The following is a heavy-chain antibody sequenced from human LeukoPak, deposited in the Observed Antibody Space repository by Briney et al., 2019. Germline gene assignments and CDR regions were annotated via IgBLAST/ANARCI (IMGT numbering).Heavy chain of an antibody. V-gene: IGHV3-23*01. CDR3: AKLREWELPDLFDY. J-gene: IGHJ4*02. Sequence: GGSLRLSCAASGFTFNIYAMNWVRQAPGKGLEWISSISYSAAGTYYADSVKGRFTISRDNSKNTLYLQMNSLRAEDTAVYYCAKLREWELPDLFDYWGQGTLVTVSS. D-gene: IGHD1-26*01. CDR2: ISYSAAGT. CDR1: GFTFNIYA.